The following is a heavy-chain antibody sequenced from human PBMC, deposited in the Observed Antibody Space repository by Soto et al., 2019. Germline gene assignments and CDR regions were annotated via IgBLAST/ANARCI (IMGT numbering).Heavy chain of an antibody. Sequence: PSETLSLTCAVYGGSFSGYYWSWIRQPPGKGLEWIGEINHSGSTNYNPSLKSRVTISVDTSKNQFSLKLSSVTAADTAVYYCARGFNLQYSSSRKRWFDPWGQGNMVTAPQ. V-gene: IGHV4-34*01. CDR2: INHSGST. J-gene: IGHJ5*02. D-gene: IGHD6-13*01. CDR3: ARGFNLQYSSSRKRWFDP. CDR1: GGSFSGYY.